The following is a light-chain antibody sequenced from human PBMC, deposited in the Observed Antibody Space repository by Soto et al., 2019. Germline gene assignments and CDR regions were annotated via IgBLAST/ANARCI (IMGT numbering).Light chain of an antibody. J-gene: IGKJ2*01. CDR3: QQYYSYPYT. Sequence: DIQMTQSPFTRSASIGDRVTITCRASQIIGSSLAWYQHKPGKAPKLLIYDALTLQSGVPSRYSGSESGTEFTLTISSLQPGDSATYYCQQYYSYPYTLGQGTKLEI. V-gene: IGKV1-5*01. CDR2: DAL. CDR1: QIIGSS.